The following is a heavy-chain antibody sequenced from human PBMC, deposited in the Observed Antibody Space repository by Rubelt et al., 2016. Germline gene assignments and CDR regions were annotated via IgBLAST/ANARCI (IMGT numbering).Heavy chain of an antibody. V-gene: IGHV4-39*01. CDR2: IYNSVTA. CDR1: EGFVSSSSDS. CDR3: ARYEITAPVAHYFDH. D-gene: IGHD6-6*01. J-gene: IGHJ4*02. Sequence: VSEGFVSSSSDSWGWIRQSPGKGLEWIGTIYNSVTAEYNPSLKSRITISVDTSKNQFSLKVYSVTAADTAFYFCARYEITAPVAHYFDHWGQGILVTVSA.